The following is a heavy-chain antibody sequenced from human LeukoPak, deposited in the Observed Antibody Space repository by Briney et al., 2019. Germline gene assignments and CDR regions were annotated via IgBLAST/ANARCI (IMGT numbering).Heavy chain of an antibody. Sequence: GESLKISCKGSGYSFTSYWIGWVRQMPGKGLEWMGIIYPGDSDTRYSPSFQDQVTISADKSISTAYLQWSSLKASDTAMYYCARRRYCSGGSCYPYYYYYMDVWGKGTTVTVSS. J-gene: IGHJ6*03. CDR2: IYPGDSDT. V-gene: IGHV5-51*01. D-gene: IGHD2-15*01. CDR1: GYSFTSYW. CDR3: ARRRYCSGGSCYPYYYYYMDV.